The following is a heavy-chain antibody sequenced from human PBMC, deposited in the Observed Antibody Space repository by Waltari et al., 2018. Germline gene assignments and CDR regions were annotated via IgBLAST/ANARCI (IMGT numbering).Heavy chain of an antibody. Sequence: EVQLVESGGGLVKPGGSLRLSCAASGFTFSSYSMNWVRQAPGKGLEWVSAISSSSSDIYYADSGKGRFTISRDNAKNSLYLQMNSLRAEDTAVYYCARDSIRSSTLYYYMDVWGKGTTVTVSS. CDR1: GFTFSSYS. V-gene: IGHV3-21*01. D-gene: IGHD2-2*01. J-gene: IGHJ6*03. CDR3: ARDSIRSSTLYYYMDV. CDR2: ISSSSSDI.